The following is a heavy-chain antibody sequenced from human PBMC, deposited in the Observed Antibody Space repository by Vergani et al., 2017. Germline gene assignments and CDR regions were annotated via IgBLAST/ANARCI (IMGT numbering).Heavy chain of an antibody. D-gene: IGHD6-19*01. V-gene: IGHV3-33*01. CDR1: GFTFSSYG. Sequence: QVQLVESGGGVVQPGRSLRLSCAASGFTFSSYGMHWVRQAPGKGLEWVAVIWYDGSNKYYADSVKGRFTISRDNSKNTLYLQMNSLRAEDTAVYYCARGLEAVAGSAPDYWGQGTLVTVSS. J-gene: IGHJ4*02. CDR2: IWYDGSNK. CDR3: ARGLEAVAGSAPDY.